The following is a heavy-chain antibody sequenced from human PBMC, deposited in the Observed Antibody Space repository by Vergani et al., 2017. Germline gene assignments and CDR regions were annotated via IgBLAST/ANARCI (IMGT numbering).Heavy chain of an antibody. CDR2: IYVSGIT. J-gene: IGHJ3*01. CDR1: GASINNDFYY. D-gene: IGHD2-15*01. V-gene: IGHV4-61*02. Sequence: QVQLQESGPGLVKPSQTLSLTCTVSGASINNDFYYWHWIRQPAGKGLEWIGRIYVSGITDYNSSLQSRVSMSVDTSKNQFPLTLTSVTAADTAVYYCARDNERLRPRAFDLLVQGTMVTVSS. CDR3: ARDNERLRPRAFDL.